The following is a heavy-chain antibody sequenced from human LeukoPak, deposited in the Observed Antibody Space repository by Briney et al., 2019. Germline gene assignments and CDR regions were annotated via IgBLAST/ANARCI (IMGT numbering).Heavy chain of an antibody. CDR1: GFTFSSYA. Sequence: GGSLRLSCAASGFTFSSYAMSWVRQAPGKGLEWVSVISGSGGTTYYADSVKGRFTISRDNSKNTLYLQMNSLRAEDTAIYYCAKVASGDYTTYSFDFWGQGTLVTVSS. J-gene: IGHJ4*02. D-gene: IGHD3-3*01. V-gene: IGHV3-23*01. CDR2: ISGSGGTT. CDR3: AKVASGDYTTYSFDF.